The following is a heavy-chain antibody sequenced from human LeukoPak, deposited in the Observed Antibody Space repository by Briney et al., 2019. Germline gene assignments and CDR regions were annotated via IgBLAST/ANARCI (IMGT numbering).Heavy chain of an antibody. D-gene: IGHD3-3*01. CDR2: INAGNGNT. Sequence: VASVKVSCKASGYTLTSYAMHWVRQAPGQRLEWMGWINAGNGNTKYSQKFQGRVTITRDTSASTAYMELSSLRSEDTAVYYCARAYVLRFLEWLSALDYWGQGTLVTVSS. CDR3: ARAYVLRFLEWLSALDY. V-gene: IGHV1-3*01. J-gene: IGHJ4*02. CDR1: GYTLTSYA.